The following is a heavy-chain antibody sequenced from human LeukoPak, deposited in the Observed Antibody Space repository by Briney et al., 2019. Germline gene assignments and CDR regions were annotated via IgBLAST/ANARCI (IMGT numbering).Heavy chain of an antibody. J-gene: IGHJ5*02. Sequence: GVSLRLSCAASGFTFSSYAMSWVRQAPGKGLEWVSAISGSGGSTYYADSVKGRFTISRDNSKNTLYLQMNSLRAEDTAVYYCAKRGSESYYNWFDPWGQGTLVTVSS. V-gene: IGHV3-23*01. CDR3: AKRGSESYYNWFDP. D-gene: IGHD1-26*01. CDR2: ISGSGGST. CDR1: GFTFSSYA.